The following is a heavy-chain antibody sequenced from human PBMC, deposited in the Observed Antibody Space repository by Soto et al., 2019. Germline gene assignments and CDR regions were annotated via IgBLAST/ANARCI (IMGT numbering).Heavy chain of an antibody. CDR1: GFTFSDYA. CDR3: VRDPNGDYVGAFDG. Sequence: EVQLLESGEPGGSLRVSCVASGFTFSDYAMTWVRQAPGKGLEWVSSIRGSGVGTTYADSVRGRFTILRDNSKNTLYLQMNSLRAEDTAVYYCVRDPNGDYVGAFDGWGQGTMVTVSS. CDR2: IRGSGVGT. D-gene: IGHD4-17*01. V-gene: IGHV3-23*01. J-gene: IGHJ3*01.